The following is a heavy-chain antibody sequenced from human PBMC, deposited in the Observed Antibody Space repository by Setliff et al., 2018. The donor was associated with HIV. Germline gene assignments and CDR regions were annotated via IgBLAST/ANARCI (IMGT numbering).Heavy chain of an antibody. CDR1: GFTFGPFW. J-gene: IGHJ3*02. Sequence: GGSLRLSCVASGFTFGPFWMHWVRQTPGKGLEWVAHTNGDGATIRYADSVKGRLTISRDNAKNSLYLQMNSLRAEDTAVYYCAREGNSFDIWGQGTMVTVSS. CDR3: AREGNSFDI. V-gene: IGHV3-74*01. CDR2: TNGDGATI.